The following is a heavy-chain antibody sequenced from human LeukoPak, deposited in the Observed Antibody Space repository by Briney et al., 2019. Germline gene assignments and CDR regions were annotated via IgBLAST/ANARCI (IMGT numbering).Heavy chain of an antibody. D-gene: IGHD3-16*01. V-gene: IGHV3-74*01. CDR2: IHLDGTTT. J-gene: IGHJ4*02. CDR1: GFTFSSYW. CDR3: ARGGSPSDY. Sequence: PGESLRLSCAASGFTFSSYWMHWVRQAPGKGLVWVSRIHLDGTTTTYADSVRGRFTISRDNAKNTLYLQMNSLTAEDTAVYYCARGGSPSDYWGQGTLVTVSS.